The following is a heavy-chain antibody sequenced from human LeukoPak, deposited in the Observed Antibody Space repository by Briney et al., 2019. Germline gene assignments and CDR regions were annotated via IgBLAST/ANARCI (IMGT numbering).Heavy chain of an antibody. J-gene: IGHJ4*02. CDR2: TYYRSKWGN. CDR3: ARDPRISSGCYFDY. CDR1: GDSVSSKSVA. V-gene: IGHV6-1*01. D-gene: IGHD6-25*01. Sequence: QTLSLTCAISGDSVSSKSVAWNWIRQSPSRGLEWLGKTYYRSKWGNEYAVSVESRITINPDTSKNQFSLQLNSVTPEDTAVYYCARDPRISSGCYFDYWGQGTLVTVSS.